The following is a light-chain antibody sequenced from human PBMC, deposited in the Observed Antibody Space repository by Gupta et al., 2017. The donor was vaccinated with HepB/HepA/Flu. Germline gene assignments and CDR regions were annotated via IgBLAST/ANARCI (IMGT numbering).Light chain of an antibody. V-gene: IGKV1-5*03. Sequence: DIQMTQSPSTLSASEGDRVTITCRASQSISTWLAWYQQKPGKAPNLLIYKASSLERVVPSRFSGSGSGTEFTLTMSSLQPDDFATYYCLLYCSYGITFGQGTRLEIK. CDR1: QSISTW. CDR3: LLYCSYGIT. J-gene: IGKJ5*01. CDR2: KAS.